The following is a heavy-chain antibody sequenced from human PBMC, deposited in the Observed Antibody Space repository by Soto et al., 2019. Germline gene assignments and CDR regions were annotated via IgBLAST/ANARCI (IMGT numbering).Heavy chain of an antibody. V-gene: IGHV3-30-3*01. J-gene: IGHJ6*02. CDR3: ATPGHYYYYYGMDV. Sequence: GGSLRLSCAASGFTFSSYAMHWVRQAPGKGLEWVAVISYDGSNKYYADSVKGRFTISRDNSKNTLYLQMNSLRAEDTAVYYCATPGHYYYYYGMDVWGQGTTVTGSS. CDR2: ISYDGSNK. CDR1: GFTFSSYA.